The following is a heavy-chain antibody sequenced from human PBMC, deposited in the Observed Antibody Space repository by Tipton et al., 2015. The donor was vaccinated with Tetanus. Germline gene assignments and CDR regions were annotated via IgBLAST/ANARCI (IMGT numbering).Heavy chain of an antibody. Sequence: LRLSCTVPGGSISSSSYYWGWIRQPPGKGLEWIGSIYYSGSTYYNPSLKSRVTISVDTSKNQFSLKLSSVTAADTAVYYCASTIESAAANWYFDLWGRGTLVTVSS. CDR2: IYYSGST. CDR3: ASTIESAAANWYFDL. CDR1: GGSISSSSYY. V-gene: IGHV4-39*01. J-gene: IGHJ2*01. D-gene: IGHD2-2*01.